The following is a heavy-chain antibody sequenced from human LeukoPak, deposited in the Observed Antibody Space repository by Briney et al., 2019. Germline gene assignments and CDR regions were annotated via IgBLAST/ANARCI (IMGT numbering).Heavy chain of an antibody. CDR1: GFTFSAFW. CDR3: ARGLVHDTSGYYSDY. D-gene: IGHD3-22*01. V-gene: IGHV3-74*01. Sequence: PGGSLRLSCAASGFTFSAFWMHWVRQAPGKGQVWVSRINSDGSSTTYADSVKGRFTVSRDNAKNTLYLQMDSLRAEDSAVYYCARGLVHDTSGYYSDYWGQGILVTVSS. CDR2: INSDGSST. J-gene: IGHJ4*02.